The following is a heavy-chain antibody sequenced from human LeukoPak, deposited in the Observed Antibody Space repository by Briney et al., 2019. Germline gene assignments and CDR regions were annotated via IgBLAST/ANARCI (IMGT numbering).Heavy chain of an antibody. Sequence: GGLMRLSCAASGCTFDDYAMHWVRQPPGKGLGRVSLITGDGGSTYYADCVKGRFTISRDNSKNTLYLQMNSLRTEDTALYYCAKHDSSGYYFDYWGQGTLVTVSS. J-gene: IGHJ4*02. D-gene: IGHD3-22*01. CDR1: GCTFDDYA. CDR2: ITGDGGST. V-gene: IGHV3-43*02. CDR3: AKHDSSGYYFDY.